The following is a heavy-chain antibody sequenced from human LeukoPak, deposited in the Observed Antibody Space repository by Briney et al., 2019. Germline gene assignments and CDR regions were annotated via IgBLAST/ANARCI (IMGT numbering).Heavy chain of an antibody. J-gene: IGHJ4*02. V-gene: IGHV1-2*02. Sequence: GASVKVSCKASGYTFTGYYMHWVRQAPGQGLEWMGWINLNSGGTNYAQKFQGRVTMTRDTSISTAYMELSRLRSDDTAVYYCARVDGSGSRPFDYWGQGTLVTVSS. CDR3: ARVDGSGSRPFDY. CDR1: GYTFTGYY. D-gene: IGHD3-10*01. CDR2: INLNSGGT.